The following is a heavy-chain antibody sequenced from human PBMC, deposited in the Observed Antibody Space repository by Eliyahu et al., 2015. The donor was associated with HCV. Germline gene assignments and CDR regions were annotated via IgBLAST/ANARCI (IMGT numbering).Heavy chain of an antibody. CDR3: AHRRLMATGSNFDY. D-gene: IGHD5-24*01. V-gene: IGHV2-5*02. CDR2: IYWDDDK. Sequence: QITLKESGPTLVKPTQTLTLTCTFSGFSLSTSGXGXGWXRQPPGKALEWLALIYWDDDKRYSPSLKSRLTITKDTSKNQVVLTMTNMDPVDTATYYCAHRRLMATGSNFDYWGQGTLVTVSS. CDR1: GFSLSTSGXG. J-gene: IGHJ4*02.